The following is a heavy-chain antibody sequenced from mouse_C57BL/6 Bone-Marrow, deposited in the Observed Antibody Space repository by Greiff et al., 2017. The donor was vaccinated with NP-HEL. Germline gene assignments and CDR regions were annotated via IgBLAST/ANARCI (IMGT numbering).Heavy chain of an antibody. V-gene: IGHV1-81*01. CDR3: ARQLRLHGY. Sequence: QVQLQQSGAELARPGASVKLSCKASGYTFTSYGISWVKQRTGQGLEWIGAIYPRSGNTYYNEKFKGKATLTADKSSSTAYMELRSLTSEDAAVYFCARQLRLHGYWGQGTTLTVSS. CDR2: IYPRSGNT. J-gene: IGHJ2*01. CDR1: GYTFTSYG. D-gene: IGHD3-2*02.